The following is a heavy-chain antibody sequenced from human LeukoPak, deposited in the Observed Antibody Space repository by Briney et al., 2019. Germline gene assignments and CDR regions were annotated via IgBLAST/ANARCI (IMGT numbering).Heavy chain of an antibody. CDR3: ATDRGWRTSGYYLYYFEY. D-gene: IGHD3-3*01. Sequence: GGSLRLSCAASGFIFTNYFMSWVRQAPGKGLEWVAGIKHDGSEKYYVDSVRGRFTISRDNTMNSLYLQMSGLRAEDTAVYYCATDRGWRTSGYYLYYFEYWGQGTLVTYSS. J-gene: IGHJ4*02. CDR1: GFIFTNYF. V-gene: IGHV3-7*01. CDR2: IKHDGSEK.